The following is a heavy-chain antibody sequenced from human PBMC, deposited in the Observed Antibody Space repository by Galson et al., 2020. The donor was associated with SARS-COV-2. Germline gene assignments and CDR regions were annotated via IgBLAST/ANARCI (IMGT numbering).Heavy chain of an antibody. J-gene: IGHJ6*03. CDR3: ARGVWNGYYYYYYMDV. D-gene: IGHD1-1*01. Sequence: SVKVSCKASGGTFSSYAISWVRQAPGQGLEWMGGIIPIFGTANYAQKFQGRVTITADESTSTAYMELSSLRSEDTAVYYCARGVWNGYYYYYYMDVWGKGTTVTVSS. V-gene: IGHV1-69*13. CDR2: IIPIFGTA. CDR1: GGTFSSYA.